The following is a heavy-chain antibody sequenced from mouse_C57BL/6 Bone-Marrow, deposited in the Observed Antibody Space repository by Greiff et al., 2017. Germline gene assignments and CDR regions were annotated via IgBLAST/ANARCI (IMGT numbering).Heavy chain of an antibody. CDR2: IWSGGST. Sequence: VQLQQSGPGLVQPSQSLSITCTVSGFSLTSYGVHWVRQSPGKGLEWLGVIWSGGSTDYNAAFISRLSISKDNSKSQVFFKMNSLQADDTAIYYCATPYYGSSSSYWYFDVWGTGTTVTVSS. CDR1: GFSLTSYG. CDR3: ATPYYGSSSSYWYFDV. V-gene: IGHV2-2*01. D-gene: IGHD1-1*01. J-gene: IGHJ1*03.